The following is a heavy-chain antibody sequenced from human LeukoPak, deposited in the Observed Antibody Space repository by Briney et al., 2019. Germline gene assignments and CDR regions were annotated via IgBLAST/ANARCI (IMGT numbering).Heavy chain of an antibody. Sequence: GGSLRLSCAASGFPFSNHAMSWVRQAPGKGLEWVSAMIGSGSSTYYADSVKGRFTISRDNARNTLFLQMNSLRVEDTAVYYCAKDETHSSGWAPFDSWGQGTLVIVSS. J-gene: IGHJ4*02. D-gene: IGHD6-19*01. CDR1: GFPFSNHA. V-gene: IGHV3-23*01. CDR2: MIGSGSST. CDR3: AKDETHSSGWAPFDS.